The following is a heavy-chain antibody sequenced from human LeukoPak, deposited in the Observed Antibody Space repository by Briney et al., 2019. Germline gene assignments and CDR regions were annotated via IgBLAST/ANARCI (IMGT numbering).Heavy chain of an antibody. CDR3: ARGSPSMVRGVIGDFDY. D-gene: IGHD3-10*01. V-gene: IGHV4-59*01. CDR2: IYYSGST. CDR1: GGSISSYY. Sequence: PSETLSLTCTVSGGSISSYYWSWIRQPPGKGLEWIGNIYYSGSTNYNPSLKSRVTISVDTSKNQFSLKLSSVTAADTAVYYCARGSPSMVRGVIGDFDYWGQGTLVTVSS. J-gene: IGHJ4*02.